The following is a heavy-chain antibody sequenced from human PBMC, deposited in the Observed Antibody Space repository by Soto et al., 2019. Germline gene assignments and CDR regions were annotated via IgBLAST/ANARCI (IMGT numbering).Heavy chain of an antibody. CDR1: XXXXSSYX. V-gene: IGHV3-74*01. CDR2: VNSDGSST. CDR3: TRWPEY. Sequence: EVQLVESGGGLVQPGXXLRLSCAASXXXXSSYXMHWVRQAPGKGLVWVSRVNSDGSSTSYADSVKGRFTISRDNAKNTLYLQMNSLRAEDTAVYYCTRWPEYWGQGTLVTVSS. J-gene: IGHJ4*02. D-gene: IGHD5-12*01.